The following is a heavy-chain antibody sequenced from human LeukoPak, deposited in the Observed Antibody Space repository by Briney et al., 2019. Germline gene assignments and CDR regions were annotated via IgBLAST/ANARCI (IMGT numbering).Heavy chain of an antibody. D-gene: IGHD3-10*01. CDR2: ISTTVGNT. CDR1: GFTFSTSA. Sequence: GGSLSLSCAASGFTFSTSAMSWVRQAPGKGLGWVSSISTTVGNTYYADSVKGRFTISRDNSNNTLYLQMNSLTAEDTAVYYCTKRAEFGGFDPWGQGTLVTVSS. V-gene: IGHV3-23*01. J-gene: IGHJ5*02. CDR3: TKRAEFGGFDP.